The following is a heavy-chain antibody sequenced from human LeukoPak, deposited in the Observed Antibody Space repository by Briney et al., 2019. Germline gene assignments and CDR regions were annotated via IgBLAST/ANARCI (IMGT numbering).Heavy chain of an antibody. D-gene: IGHD2-2*02. CDR2: ISGSGAST. CDR3: AKGSRGYTNYYFDY. J-gene: IGHJ4*02. V-gene: IGHV3-23*01. CDR1: GFSFSGYA. Sequence: GGSLRLSCASSGFSFSGYAMIWVRQAPGKGLELVSTISGSGASTFYADSVRGRFITSKDIPSNIVYLQMNSLRAEDAAVYYCAKGSRGYTNYYFDYWGQGTLVTVSS.